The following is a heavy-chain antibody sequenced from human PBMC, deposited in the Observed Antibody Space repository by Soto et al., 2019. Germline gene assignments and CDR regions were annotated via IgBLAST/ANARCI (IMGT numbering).Heavy chain of an antibody. CDR2: ISGSGGST. Sequence: EVQLLESGGGLVQPGGSLRLSCAASGFTFSSYAMSWVRQAPGKGLEWVSAISGSGGSTYYADSVKGRFTISRDNSKNTLHLQMHSLRAEDTAVYYCAKVLGWDLLNYYYGMDVWGQGTTVTVSS. CDR1: GFTFSSYA. V-gene: IGHV3-23*01. J-gene: IGHJ6*02. CDR3: AKVLGWDLLNYYYGMDV. D-gene: IGHD1-26*01.